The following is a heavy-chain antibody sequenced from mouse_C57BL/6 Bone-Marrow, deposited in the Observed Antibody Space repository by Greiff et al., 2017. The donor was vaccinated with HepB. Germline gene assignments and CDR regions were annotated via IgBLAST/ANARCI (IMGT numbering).Heavy chain of an antibody. CDR2: ISSGSSTI. D-gene: IGHD3-3*01. J-gene: IGHJ2*01. V-gene: IGHV5-17*01. Sequence: EVKLVESGGGLVKPGGSLKLSCAASGFTFSDYGMHWVRQAPEKGLEWVAYISSGSSTIYYADTVKGRFTISRDNAKNTLFLQMTSLRSEDTAMYYCARRWADYFDYWGQGTTLTVSS. CDR3: ARRWADYFDY. CDR1: GFTFSDYG.